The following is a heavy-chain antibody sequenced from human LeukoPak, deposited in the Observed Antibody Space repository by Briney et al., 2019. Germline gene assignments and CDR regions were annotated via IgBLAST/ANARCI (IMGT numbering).Heavy chain of an antibody. D-gene: IGHD5-12*01. Sequence: SETLSLTCTVSGGSISSSSYYWGWIRQPPGKGLEWIGSIYYSGSTYYNPSLKSRVTISVDTSKNQFSLKLSSVTAADTAVYYCARVDRVATIFFWGQGTLVTVSS. CDR2: IYYSGST. V-gene: IGHV4-39*07. CDR1: GGSISSSSYY. J-gene: IGHJ4*02. CDR3: ARVDRVATIFF.